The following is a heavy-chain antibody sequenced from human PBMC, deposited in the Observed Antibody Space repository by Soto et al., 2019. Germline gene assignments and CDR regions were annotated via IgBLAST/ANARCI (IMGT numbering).Heavy chain of an antibody. V-gene: IGHV1-3*01. CDR2: VNAGNDNT. J-gene: IGHJ4*02. D-gene: IGHD5-18*01. Sequence: SGAEVKKPGASVKVSCRTSGYTFTNNVIHWVRQAPGQRLEWIGWVNAGNDNTKWSREFQGRLTLTKDTSATTAYMELSSLTPEDTAIYFCAREVPYGYSRFDYWGQGTLVTVSS. CDR3: AREVPYGYSRFDY. CDR1: GYTFTNNV.